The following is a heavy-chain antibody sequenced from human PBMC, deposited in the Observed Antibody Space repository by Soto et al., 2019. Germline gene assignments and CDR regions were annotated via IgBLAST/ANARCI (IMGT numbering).Heavy chain of an antibody. D-gene: IGHD6-6*01. V-gene: IGHV1-18*01. CDR3: AREGSRPYYYYGMDV. J-gene: IGHJ6*02. CDR2: ISTYNGDA. Sequence: LEQSGAEVKKPGASVKVSCKSSGYTFSTSGISWVRQAPGQGLEWMGWISTYNGDANYAQRFQGRVTMTTDTSTSTTFMELRSLRSDDTAVYYCAREGSRPYYYYGMDVWGQGTTVTVSS. CDR1: GYTFSTSG.